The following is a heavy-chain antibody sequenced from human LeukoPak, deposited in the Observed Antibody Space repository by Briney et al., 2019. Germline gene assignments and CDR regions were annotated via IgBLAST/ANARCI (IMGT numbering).Heavy chain of an antibody. Sequence: PGGSLRPSCAASGFTFSDYYMSWIRQAPGKGLEWVSYISSSASTIYYADSVKGRFTISRDNAKNSLYLQMNSLRAEDTAVYYCARDLNYYGSGSQAGYWGQGTLVTVSS. CDR3: ARDLNYYGSGSQAGY. V-gene: IGHV3-11*04. CDR2: ISSSASTI. CDR1: GFTFSDYY. D-gene: IGHD3-10*01. J-gene: IGHJ4*02.